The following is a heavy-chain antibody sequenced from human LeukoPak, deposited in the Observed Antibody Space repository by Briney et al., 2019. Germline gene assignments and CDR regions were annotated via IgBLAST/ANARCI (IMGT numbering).Heavy chain of an antibody. CDR1: GYTFTNYA. CDR2: INTNTGNP. CDR3: ARVGPPTPTIAAAGTGYFQR. Sequence: ASVKVSCKASGYTFTNYAMNWVRQAPGQGLEWMGWINTNTGNPTYAQGFTGRFVFTLDTSVSTAYLQISSLKAEDTAVYYCARVGPPTPTIAAAGTGYFQRWGQGTLVTVSS. D-gene: IGHD6-13*01. V-gene: IGHV7-4-1*02. J-gene: IGHJ1*01.